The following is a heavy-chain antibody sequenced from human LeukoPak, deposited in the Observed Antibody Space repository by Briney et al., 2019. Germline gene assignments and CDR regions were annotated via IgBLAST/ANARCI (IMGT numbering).Heavy chain of an antibody. V-gene: IGHV4-38-2*02. CDR3: ARDTDYLEN. J-gene: IGHJ4*02. Sequence: SGTLSLTCTVSGYSISSGYYWGWIRQPPGKGLEWIGSIYHSGSTYYNPSLKSRVTISVDTSKNQFSLKLSSVTAADTAVYYCARDTDYLENWGQGTLVTVSS. CDR2: IYHSGST. CDR1: GYSISSGYY. D-gene: IGHD4-17*01.